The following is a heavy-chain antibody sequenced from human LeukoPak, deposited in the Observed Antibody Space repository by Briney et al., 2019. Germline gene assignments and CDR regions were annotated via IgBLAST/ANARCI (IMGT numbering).Heavy chain of an antibody. J-gene: IGHJ4*02. CDR1: GFTFSNAW. D-gene: IGHD3-16*02. CDR2: IKSKTDGGTT. Sequence: PGGSLRLSCAASGFTFSNAWMSWVRQAPGKGLEWVGRIKSKTDGGTTDYAAPVEGRFTISRDDSKNTLFLQMNSLKTEDTAVYYCTTEGPYYDYVWGSYRFDYWGQGTLVTVSS. CDR3: TTEGPYYDYVWGSYRFDY. V-gene: IGHV3-15*01.